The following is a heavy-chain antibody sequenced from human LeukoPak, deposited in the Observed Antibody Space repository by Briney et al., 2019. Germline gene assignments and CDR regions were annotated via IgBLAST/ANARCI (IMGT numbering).Heavy chain of an antibody. CDR3: ATELIRDGGGDY. V-gene: IGHV3-30-3*01. D-gene: IGHD3-16*01. J-gene: IGHJ4*02. Sequence: GGSLRLSCVASGFSFSSYGMHWVRQAPGKGLEWVAVILNDENNRNYADSVKDRFSISRDNSKNTLYLQMNSLRAEDTAVYYCATELIRDGGGDYWGQGTLVTVSS. CDR2: ILNDENNR. CDR1: GFSFSSYG.